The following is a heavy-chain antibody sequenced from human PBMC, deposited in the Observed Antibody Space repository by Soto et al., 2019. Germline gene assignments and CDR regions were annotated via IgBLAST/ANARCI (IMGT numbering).Heavy chain of an antibody. D-gene: IGHD6-19*01. CDR3: AREYSSGGYNWFDP. J-gene: IGHJ5*02. CDR1: GFTFSSYS. CDR2: ISSSSSTI. V-gene: IGHV3-48*02. Sequence: EVQLVESGGGLVQPGGSLRLSSAASGFTFSSYSMNWVRQAPGKGLEWVSYISSSSSTIYYADSVKGRFTISRDNAKNSLYLQMNSLRDEDTAVYYCAREYSSGGYNWFDPWGQGTLVTVSS.